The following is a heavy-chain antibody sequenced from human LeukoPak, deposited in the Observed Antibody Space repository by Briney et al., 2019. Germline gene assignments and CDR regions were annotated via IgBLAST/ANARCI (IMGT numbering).Heavy chain of an antibody. CDR2: IYTTGST. D-gene: IGHD1-7*01. J-gene: IGHJ6*03. CDR3: ARVTGTTLYYYMDV. CDR1: GGSISSYY. Sequence: PSETLSLTCTVSGGSISSYYWSWLRQPAGKGLEWIGRIYTTGSTSYNPSLKSRVIMSVDTSKNQFSLKLSSVTAADTAVYYCARVTGTTLYYYMDVWGKGTTVTVSS. V-gene: IGHV4-4*07.